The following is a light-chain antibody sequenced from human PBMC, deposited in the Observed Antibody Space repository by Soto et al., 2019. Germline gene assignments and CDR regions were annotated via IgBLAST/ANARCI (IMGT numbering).Light chain of an antibody. V-gene: IGLV2-14*01. CDR3: SSYTSSNSVV. CDR1: SSHIGAYNY. Sequence: QSALTQPASVSGSPGQSITISCTGTSSHIGAYNYVSWYLQHPGKAPKLLIYEVGNRPSGVSNRFSGSKSGNTASLTISGLQPEDEADYYCSSYTSSNSVVFGGGTKLTVL. CDR2: EVG. J-gene: IGLJ2*01.